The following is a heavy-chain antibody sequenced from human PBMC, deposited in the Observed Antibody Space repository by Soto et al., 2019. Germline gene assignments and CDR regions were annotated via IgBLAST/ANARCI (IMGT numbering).Heavy chain of an antibody. CDR1: GFTFSSYA. CDR2: VSGSGGST. CDR3: AKPLRWGIEAEEVDY. J-gene: IGHJ4*02. V-gene: IGHV3-23*01. Sequence: EVQLLESGGGLVQPGGSLRLSCAASGFTFSSYAMSWVRQAPGKGLEWVSAVSGSGGSTYYADSVKGRFTISRDNSQNTRYLQMNSLRAEDTAVYYCAKPLRWGIEAEEVDYWGQGTLVTVSS. D-gene: IGHD6-13*01.